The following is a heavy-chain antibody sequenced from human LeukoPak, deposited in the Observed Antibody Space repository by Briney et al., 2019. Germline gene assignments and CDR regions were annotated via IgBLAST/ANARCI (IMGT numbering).Heavy chain of an antibody. V-gene: IGHV4-30-4*08. Sequence: PQTLSLTCTVSGGSISSGDHYWNWIRQPPGKGLEWIGFIYYSGSTYYNPSLKSRVTISADTSKNRFSLKLSSVTAADTAVYFCAREFAVTKTKISDYWGQGTLVTVSS. D-gene: IGHD4-17*01. J-gene: IGHJ4*02. CDR1: GGSISSGDHY. CDR2: IYYSGST. CDR3: AREFAVTKTKISDY.